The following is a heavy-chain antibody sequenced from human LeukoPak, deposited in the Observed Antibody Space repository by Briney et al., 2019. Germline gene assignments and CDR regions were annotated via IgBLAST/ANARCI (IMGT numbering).Heavy chain of an antibody. V-gene: IGHV4-59*01. CDR1: GGSISSYY. D-gene: IGHD5-12*01. Sequence: SETLSLTCTVSGGSISSYYWSWIRQPPGKGLEWIGYIYYSGSTNYNPSLKSRVTISVDTSKNQFSLKLSSVTAADTAVYYCARVGPHSGYDYKATPFDYWGQGTLVTVSS. CDR3: ARVGPHSGYDYKATPFDY. J-gene: IGHJ4*02. CDR2: IYYSGST.